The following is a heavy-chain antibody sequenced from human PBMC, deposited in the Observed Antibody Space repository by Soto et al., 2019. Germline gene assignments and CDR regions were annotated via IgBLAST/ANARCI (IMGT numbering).Heavy chain of an antibody. V-gene: IGHV1-18*01. Sequence: QVQLVQSGADVKKPGASVKLSCKASGYTFMHYDIGWVRQAPGQGPEWLGRISPSTGKADYPQKFQGRVTMTTDTSTTTAYMEMRRLRPDDTAVYYCARDQTKWLNEAYDLWGQGTMVTVSS. J-gene: IGHJ3*01. CDR2: ISPSTGKA. CDR1: GYTFMHYD. D-gene: IGHD2-8*01. CDR3: ARDQTKWLNEAYDL.